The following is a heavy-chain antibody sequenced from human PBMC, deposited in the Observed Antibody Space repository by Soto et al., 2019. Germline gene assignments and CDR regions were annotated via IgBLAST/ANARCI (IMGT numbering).Heavy chain of an antibody. CDR1: GGSISSGGYY. Sequence: QVQLQESGPGLVKPSQTLSLTCSVSGGSISSGGYYWTWIRQPPGKGLEWIGYIYDSGSTYYNPSLKSRVAISVDTSKNQFSLKLSSVTAADTAVYYCARGGRFYYNNWFDPWGQGTLVTVSS. CDR2: IYDSGST. J-gene: IGHJ5*02. V-gene: IGHV4-31*03. CDR3: ARGGRFYYNNWFDP. D-gene: IGHD3-22*01.